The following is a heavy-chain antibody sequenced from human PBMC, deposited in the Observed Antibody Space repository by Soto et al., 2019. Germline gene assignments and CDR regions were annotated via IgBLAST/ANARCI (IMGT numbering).Heavy chain of an antibody. V-gene: IGHV1-2*04. CDR1: GYTFTGYY. Sequence: ASVKASCKASGYTFTGYYMHWVRQAPGQWLEWMGWINPNSGGTNYAQKFQGWVTMTRDTSISTAYMELSRLRSDDTAVYYCARAKAAAAGTRWFDPWGQGTLVTVSS. CDR2: INPNSGGT. CDR3: ARAKAAAAGTRWFDP. D-gene: IGHD6-13*01. J-gene: IGHJ5*02.